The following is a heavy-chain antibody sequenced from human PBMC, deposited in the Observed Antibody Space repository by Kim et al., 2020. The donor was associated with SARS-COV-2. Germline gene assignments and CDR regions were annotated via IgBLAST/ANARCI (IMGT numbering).Heavy chain of an antibody. Sequence: DGSKTYYEDAVKGRFTISRDNSKDMVYLQMNSLGDEDTTVYYLAREWGSWGQGTLVTVSS. D-gene: IGHD3-16*01. CDR2: DGSKT. J-gene: IGHJ5*02. V-gene: IGHV3-30-3*01. CDR3: AREWGS.